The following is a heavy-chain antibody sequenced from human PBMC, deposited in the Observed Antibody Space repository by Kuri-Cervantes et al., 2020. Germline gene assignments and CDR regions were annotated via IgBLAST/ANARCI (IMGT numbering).Heavy chain of an antibody. CDR2: ISYDGSNK. Sequence: GGSLRLSCAASGFTFSSYGMHWVRQAPGKGLEWVAVISYDGSNKYYADSVKGRFTISRDNSKNTLYLQMNNLRAEDTAVYYCAKDARGYDAYYYGMDVWGQGTTVTVSS. V-gene: IGHV3-30*18. CDR3: AKDARGYDAYYYGMDV. J-gene: IGHJ6*02. D-gene: IGHD5-12*01. CDR1: GFTFSSYG.